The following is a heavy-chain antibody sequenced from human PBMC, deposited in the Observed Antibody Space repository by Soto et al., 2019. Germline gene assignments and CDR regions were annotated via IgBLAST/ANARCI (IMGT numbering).Heavy chain of an antibody. CDR1: GSGFILSDYT. CDR2: ISSSSSYK. D-gene: IGHD1-26*01. V-gene: IGHV3-21*01. Sequence: AGGSLRLSCAASGSGFILSDYTMIWVRQAPGKGLEWVSSISSSSSYKYYADSVKGRFTISRDNAKYSLFLQMNSLRDEDTAVYYCAGEKGSSGTYLPLDSWGQGTLVTVSS. J-gene: IGHJ4*02. CDR3: AGEKGSSGTYLPLDS.